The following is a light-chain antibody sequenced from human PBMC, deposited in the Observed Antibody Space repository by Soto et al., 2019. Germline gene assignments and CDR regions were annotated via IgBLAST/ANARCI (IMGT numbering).Light chain of an antibody. V-gene: IGKV1-5*01. J-gene: IGKJ2*01. CDR2: DAS. CDR3: QQYSHLVT. Sequence: IPMTQSPSTLSAPVGDRVTITCHASQTISTLLAWFQHKPGKAHNLLIYDASNLESGVPSRFSGSGSGTEFTLTIRSLQYDDSATYFCQQYSHLVTFGQGTKLQIK. CDR1: QTISTL.